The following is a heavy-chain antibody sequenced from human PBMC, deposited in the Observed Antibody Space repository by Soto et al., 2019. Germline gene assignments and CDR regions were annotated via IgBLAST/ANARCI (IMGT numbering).Heavy chain of an antibody. D-gene: IGHD4-17*01. CDR3: ARPYGDYGFDY. J-gene: IGHJ4*02. CDR2: IYYSGST. Sequence: SETLSLTCTVSGGSISSSSYYWGWIRQPPGKGLEWIGSIYYSGSTYYNPSLKSRVTISVDTSKKQFSLKLSSVTAADTAVYYCARPYGDYGFDYWGQGTLVTVSS. V-gene: IGHV4-39*01. CDR1: GGSISSSSYY.